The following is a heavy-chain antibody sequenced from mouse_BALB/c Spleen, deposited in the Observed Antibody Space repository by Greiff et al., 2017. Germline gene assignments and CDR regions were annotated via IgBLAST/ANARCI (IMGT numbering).Heavy chain of an antibody. CDR3: ARHDGYYGSLMDY. J-gene: IGHJ4*01. V-gene: IGHV5-9-3*01. Sequence: EVKLVESGGGLVKPGGSLKLSCAASGFTFSSYAMSWVRQTPEKRLEWVATISSGGSYTYYPDSVKGRFTISRDNAKNTLYLQMSSLRSEDTAMYYCARHDGYYGSLMDYWGQGTSVTVSS. CDR2: ISSGGSYT. D-gene: IGHD2-3*01. CDR1: GFTFSSYA.